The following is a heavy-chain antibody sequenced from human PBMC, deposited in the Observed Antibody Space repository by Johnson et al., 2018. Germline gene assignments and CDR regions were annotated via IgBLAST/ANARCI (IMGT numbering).Heavy chain of an antibody. Sequence: VQLVESGAEVKKPGSSVKVSCKASGGTFSSYTISWVRQAPGQGLEWMGRIIPILGITNYAQKFQGRVTITADKSTSTAYMELSSLRYEDTAVYYCARDRDPYDYVWGSYRYTGYFQHWGQGTLVTVSS. CDR1: GGTFSSYT. CDR3: ARDRDPYDYVWGSYRYTGYFQH. CDR2: IIPILGIT. V-gene: IGHV1-69*09. J-gene: IGHJ1*01. D-gene: IGHD3-16*02.